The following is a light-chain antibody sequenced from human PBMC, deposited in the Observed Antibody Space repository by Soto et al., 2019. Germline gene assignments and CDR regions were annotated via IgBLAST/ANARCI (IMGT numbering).Light chain of an antibody. J-gene: IGLJ2*01. CDR3: SSYAGSYTFVV. V-gene: IGLV2-11*01. CDR1: SSDVGGYNY. CDR2: DVS. Sequence: QSVLTQPRSVSGSPGQSVTISCTGTSSDVGGYNYVSWYQQHPGKAPKLMIYDVSKRPSGVPDRFAGSKSGNTASLTISGLQAEDEDDYYCSSYAGSYTFVVFGGGTKLTVL.